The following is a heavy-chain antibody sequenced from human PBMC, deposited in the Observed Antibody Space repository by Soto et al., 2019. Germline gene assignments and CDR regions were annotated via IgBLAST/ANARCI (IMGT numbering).Heavy chain of an antibody. D-gene: IGHD6-13*01. CDR1: GFTFSSYG. V-gene: IGHV3-33*01. CDR3: ARDLAAAGTSIDY. Sequence: QVQLVESGGGVVQPGRSLRLSCAASGFTFSSYGMHWVRPAPGKGLEWVAVIWYDGSNKYYADSVKGRFTISRDNSKNTLYLQMNSLRAEDTAVYYCARDLAAAGTSIDYWGQGTLVTVSS. CDR2: IWYDGSNK. J-gene: IGHJ4*02.